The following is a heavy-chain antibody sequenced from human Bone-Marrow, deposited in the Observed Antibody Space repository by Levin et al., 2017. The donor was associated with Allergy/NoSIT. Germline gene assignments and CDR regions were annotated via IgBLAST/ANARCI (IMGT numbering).Heavy chain of an antibody. J-gene: IGHJ6*03. CDR2: IYHSVST. Sequence: PSETLSLTCAVSGGSISSGGFSWTWIRQPPGKGLEWIGCIYHSVSTYNNPSLKSRVSMSVDRSKNQFSLNLNSVTAADTAVYYCARARAPYYYYVDVWGKGTTVTVTS. V-gene: IGHV4-30-2*01. CDR1: GGSISSGGFS. CDR3: ARARAPYYYYVDV.